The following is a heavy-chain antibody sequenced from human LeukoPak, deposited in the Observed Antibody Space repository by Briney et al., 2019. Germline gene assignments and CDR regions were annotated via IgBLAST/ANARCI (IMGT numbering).Heavy chain of an antibody. Sequence: PGGSLRLSCAASGFIFSAYGMHWVRQAPGKGLEWLAVIWYDGSSKYYADSVKGRFTISRDNSKNTRYMQMNNLRVEDTAVYYCARDNRYTGNYLDAFDIWGQGTLVTVSS. CDR1: GFIFSAYG. CDR3: ARDNRYTGNYLDAFDI. CDR2: IWYDGSSK. D-gene: IGHD3-16*02. V-gene: IGHV3-33*01. J-gene: IGHJ3*02.